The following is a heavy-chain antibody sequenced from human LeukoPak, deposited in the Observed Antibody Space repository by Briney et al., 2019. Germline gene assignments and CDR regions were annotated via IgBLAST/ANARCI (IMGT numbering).Heavy chain of an antibody. CDR2: INPSGGST. CDR1: GYTFTSYY. Sequence: ETSVKVSCKASGYTFTSYYMHWVRQAPGQGLEWMGIINPSGGSTSYAQKFQGRVTMTRDTSTSTVYMELSSLRSEDTAVYYCARSVIPLGMDVWGQGTTVTVSS. CDR3: ARSVIPLGMDV. V-gene: IGHV1-46*01. D-gene: IGHD2-21*01. J-gene: IGHJ6*02.